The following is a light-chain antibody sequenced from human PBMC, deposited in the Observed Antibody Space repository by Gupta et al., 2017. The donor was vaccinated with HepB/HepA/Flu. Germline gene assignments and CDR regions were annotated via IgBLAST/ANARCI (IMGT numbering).Light chain of an antibody. V-gene: IGLV1-51*02. CDR2: DNN. J-gene: IGLJ2*01. Sequence: QSVLTQPPSVSAAPGQKITLPCSGTSSNIGNHYVSWFQQLPGTAPKLLIYDNNNRPSEIPDRFSGSKSGTSATLVITGLQTGDEADYYCASWDTSLSVGVFGGGTKLTVL. CDR1: SSNIGNHY. CDR3: ASWDTSLSVGV.